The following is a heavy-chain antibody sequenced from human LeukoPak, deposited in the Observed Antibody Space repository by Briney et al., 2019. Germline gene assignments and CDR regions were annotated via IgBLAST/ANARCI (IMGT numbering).Heavy chain of an antibody. CDR1: GFTFNIYA. D-gene: IGHD2-2*01. Sequence: GGSLRLSCAASGFTFNIYAMTWVRQAPGKGLEWVSAISGSGGTTHSTDSVKGRFTISRDNSKNTLYLQMNGLRAEDTAVYYCAKDQKWGPADYYFDSWGQGTLVTVSS. CDR3: AKDQKWGPADYYFDS. J-gene: IGHJ4*02. V-gene: IGHV3-23*01. CDR2: ISGSGGTT.